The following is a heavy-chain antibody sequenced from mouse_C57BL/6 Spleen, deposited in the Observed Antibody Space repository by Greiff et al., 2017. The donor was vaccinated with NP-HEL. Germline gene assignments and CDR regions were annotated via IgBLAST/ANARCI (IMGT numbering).Heavy chain of an antibody. CDR1: GYTFTDYE. D-gene: IGHD1-1*01. Sequence: VQLQQSGAELVRPGASVTLSCKASGYTFTDYEMHWVKQTPVHGLEWIGAIDPETGGTAYNQKFKGKAILTADKSSSTAYMQLSSLTSEDSAVYFCARWGYGSSFPVYFDYWGQGTTLTVSS. CDR2: IDPETGGT. CDR3: ARWGYGSSFPVYFDY. V-gene: IGHV1-15*01. J-gene: IGHJ2*01.